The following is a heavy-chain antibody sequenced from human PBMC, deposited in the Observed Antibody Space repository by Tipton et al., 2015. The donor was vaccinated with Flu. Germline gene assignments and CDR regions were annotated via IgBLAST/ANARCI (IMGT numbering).Heavy chain of an antibody. CDR2: IWDDGTNS. Sequence: QLVQSGGGVVQPGKSLRLSCVASGITFSSSGMHWVRQAPGKGLEWVAVIWDDGTNSFYADSVKGRFTISRDNSKNTLNLQMTSLRVEDTAVYYCARDQSERDQPDYYYGMDVWGQGTTVTVSS. J-gene: IGHJ6*02. CDR3: ARDQSERDQPDYYYGMDV. V-gene: IGHV3-33*01. D-gene: IGHD1-1*01. CDR1: GITFSSSG.